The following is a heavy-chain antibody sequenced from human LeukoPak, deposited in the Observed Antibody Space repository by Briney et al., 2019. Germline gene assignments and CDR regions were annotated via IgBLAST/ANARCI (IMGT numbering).Heavy chain of an antibody. J-gene: IGHJ3*02. CDR3: AREGGYDISTGYYFRDAFDM. CDR1: GSTLRTYD. CDR2: ISSSSITI. D-gene: IGHD3-9*01. Sequence: GGSLRLSCAASGSTLRTYDMNWVRQAPGKGLEWVSSISSSSITIYYADSVKGRFTISRDNAKNSLYLQMNSLRAEDTAVYYCAREGGYDISTGYYFRDAFDMWGQGTMVTVSS. V-gene: IGHV3-48*03.